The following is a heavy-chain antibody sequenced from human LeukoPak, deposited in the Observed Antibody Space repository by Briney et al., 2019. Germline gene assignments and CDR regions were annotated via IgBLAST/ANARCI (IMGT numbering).Heavy chain of an antibody. CDR3: AKSRESSIWYSLADS. Sequence: GGSLRLSCAASGFIFSSYGMHWVRQAPGKGLEWVAFIRYDGSNKYYADSVKGRLTISRDNSRDTLYLRMSSLRAEDTAIYYCAKSRESSIWYSLADSWGQGTLVTVSS. J-gene: IGHJ4*02. CDR1: GFIFSSYG. D-gene: IGHD6-13*01. V-gene: IGHV3-30*02. CDR2: IRYDGSNK.